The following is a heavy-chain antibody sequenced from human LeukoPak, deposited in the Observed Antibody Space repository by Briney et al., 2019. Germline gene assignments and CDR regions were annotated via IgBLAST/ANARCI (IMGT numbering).Heavy chain of an antibody. J-gene: IGHJ5*02. V-gene: IGHV6-1*01. D-gene: IGHD3-22*01. Sequence: SQTLSLTCAISGDSVSSNSAAWNWIRQSPSGGLEWLGRTYYRSKWYNDYAVSVKSRITINPDTSKNQFSLKLSSVTAADTAVYYCARGREDYYDSSGYYPNWFDPWGQGTLVTVSS. CDR2: TYYRSKWYN. CDR1: GDSVSSNSAA. CDR3: ARGREDYYDSSGYYPNWFDP.